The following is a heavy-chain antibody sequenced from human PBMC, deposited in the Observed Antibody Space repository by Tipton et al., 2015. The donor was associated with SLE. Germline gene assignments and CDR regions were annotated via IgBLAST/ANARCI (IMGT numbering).Heavy chain of an antibody. CDR1: GGSISSYY. V-gene: IGHV4-59*12. CDR3: ARDGPGGGFDY. Sequence: LRLSCTVSGGSISSYYWSWIRQPPGKGLEWIGYIYYSGSTYYNPSLKSRVTISVDTSKNHFSLKLSSVTAADTAVYYCARDGPGGGFDYWGQGTLVAVSS. CDR2: IYYSGST. J-gene: IGHJ4*02. D-gene: IGHD1-14*01.